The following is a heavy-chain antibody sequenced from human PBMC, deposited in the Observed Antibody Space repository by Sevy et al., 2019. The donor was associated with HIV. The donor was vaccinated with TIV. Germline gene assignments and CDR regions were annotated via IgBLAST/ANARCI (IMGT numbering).Heavy chain of an antibody. CDR1: GITVSLNY. Sequence: GGSLRLSCATSGITVSLNYMSWVRQAPGKGLEWVSAIYAGDSTYYTDSVRGRFTISRDNSKNTLYLQMNSLRVEDTATYCCAKTRGFSGLHAFDAWGQGTLVTVSS. D-gene: IGHD5-18*01. V-gene: IGHV3-53*01. CDR3: AKTRGFSGLHAFDA. J-gene: IGHJ3*01. CDR2: IYAGDST.